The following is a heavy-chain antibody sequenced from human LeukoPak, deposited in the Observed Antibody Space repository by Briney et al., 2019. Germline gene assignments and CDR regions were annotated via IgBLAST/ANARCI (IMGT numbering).Heavy chain of an antibody. D-gene: IGHD3-22*01. J-gene: IGHJ6*02. Sequence: SETLSLTCTVSGGSISSGGYYWSWIRQHPGKGLEWIGYIYYSGSTYYNPSLKSRVTISVDTSKSQFSLKLSSVTAADTAVYYCARGPTNYYDSSGGYYGMDVWGQGTTVTVSS. CDR3: ARGPTNYYDSSGGYYGMDV. CDR1: GGSISSGGYY. V-gene: IGHV4-31*03. CDR2: IYYSGST.